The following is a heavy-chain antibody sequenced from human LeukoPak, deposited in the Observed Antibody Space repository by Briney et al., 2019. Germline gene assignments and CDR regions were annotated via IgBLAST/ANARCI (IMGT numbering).Heavy chain of an antibody. V-gene: IGHV1-2*06. J-gene: IGHJ4*02. CDR2: INPKSGGT. D-gene: IGHD6-19*01. Sequence: ASVKVSCKASGYTFTGYYVHWVRQAPGQGLEWMGRINPKSGGTNYAQKFHGRVTMTRDTSISTAYMELSSLRSDDTAVYYCAAEHYTSGWYHGGQGTLVAVPS. CDR3: AAEHYTSGWYH. CDR1: GYTFTGYY.